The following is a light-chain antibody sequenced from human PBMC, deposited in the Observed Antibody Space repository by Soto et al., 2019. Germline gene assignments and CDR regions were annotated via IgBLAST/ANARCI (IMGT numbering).Light chain of an antibody. CDR1: QNIANDY. Sequence: EVALTQSPGTLSLSPGARATLSCRASQNIANDYLTWYQQKPGQAPRVLIYDASTRATGIPDRFSGSGSGTDFTLTISRLEPEDFATYFCLQYNDYPYTFGQGTKLEF. CDR2: DAS. J-gene: IGKJ2*01. CDR3: LQYNDYPYT. V-gene: IGKV3-20*01.